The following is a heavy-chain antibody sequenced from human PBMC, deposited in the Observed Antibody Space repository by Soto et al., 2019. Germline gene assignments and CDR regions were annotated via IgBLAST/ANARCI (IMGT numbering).Heavy chain of an antibody. V-gene: IGHV4-4*02. Sequence: SETLSLTCAVSGGSISSSNWWSWVRQPPGKGLEWIGEIYHSGSTNYNPSLKSRVTISVDKSKNQFSLKLSSVTAADTAVYYCARDYYGSGSYRKGFDYWGQGTLVTVS. CDR1: GGSISSSNW. J-gene: IGHJ4*02. D-gene: IGHD3-10*01. CDR2: IYHSGST. CDR3: ARDYYGSGSYRKGFDY.